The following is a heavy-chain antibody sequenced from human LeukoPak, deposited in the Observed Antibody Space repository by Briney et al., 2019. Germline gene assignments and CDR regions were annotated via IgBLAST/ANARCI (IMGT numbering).Heavy chain of an antibody. CDR2: IYTSGST. J-gene: IGHJ4*02. Sequence: PSETLSLTCTASGGSISSYYWSWIRQPAGKGLEWIGRIYTSGSTNYNPSLKSRVTMSVDTSKNQFSLKLSSVTAADTAVYYCARENYDFWSGTPYYFDYWGQGTLVTVSS. D-gene: IGHD3-3*01. CDR1: GGSISSYY. V-gene: IGHV4-4*07. CDR3: ARENYDFWSGTPYYFDY.